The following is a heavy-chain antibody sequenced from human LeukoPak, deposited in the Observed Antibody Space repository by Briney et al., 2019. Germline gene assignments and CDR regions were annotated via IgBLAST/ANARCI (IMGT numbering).Heavy chain of an antibody. J-gene: IGHJ4*02. Sequence: PGGSLTLSCAASGFTVSSNYMSWVRQSPGKGLEWVLVIYCSGRRYYADSVKGRITISRDNSKNTLYLQMNSLRAEDTAVYYCARGSGDFWSGYSPPYYFDYWGQGTLVTVSS. D-gene: IGHD3-3*01. CDR2: IYCSGRR. CDR3: ARGSGDFWSGYSPPYYFDY. CDR1: GFTVSSNY. V-gene: IGHV3-66*03.